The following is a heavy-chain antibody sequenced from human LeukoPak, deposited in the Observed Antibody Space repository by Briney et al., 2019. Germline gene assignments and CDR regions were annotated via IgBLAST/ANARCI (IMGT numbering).Heavy chain of an antibody. V-gene: IGHV1-18*01. CDR3: ARDRYITDSSGYYYGPGY. D-gene: IGHD3-22*01. J-gene: IGHJ4*02. CDR2: ISAYNGNT. Sequence: ASVKVSCKASGYTFTSYDINWVRQATGQGLEWMGWISAYNGNTNYAQKLQGRVTMTTDTSTSTAYMELRSLRSDDTAVYYCARDRYITDSSGYYYGPGYWGQGTLVTVSS. CDR1: GYTFTSYD.